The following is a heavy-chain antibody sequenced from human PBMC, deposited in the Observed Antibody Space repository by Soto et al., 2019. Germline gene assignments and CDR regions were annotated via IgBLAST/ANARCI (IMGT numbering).Heavy chain of an antibody. Sequence: GASVKVSCKASGYTFTGYYMHWVRQAPGQGLEWMGWINPNSGGTNYAQKFQGWVTMTRDTSISTAYMELSRLRSDDTAVYYCARDRAADTAMVYGMDVWGQGTTVTV. CDR2: INPNSGGT. CDR3: ARDRAADTAMVYGMDV. D-gene: IGHD5-18*01. CDR1: GYTFTGYY. V-gene: IGHV1-2*04. J-gene: IGHJ6*02.